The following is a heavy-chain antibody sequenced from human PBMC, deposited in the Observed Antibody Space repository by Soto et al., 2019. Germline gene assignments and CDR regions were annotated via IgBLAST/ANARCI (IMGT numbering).Heavy chain of an antibody. J-gene: IGHJ4*02. V-gene: IGHV3-74*01. CDR1: GFTFSTYW. CDR2: INSDGSTT. D-gene: IGHD2-15*01. CDR3: ARDQGYCSGGSCYVAGY. Sequence: EVQLVESGGGLVQPGGSLRLSCAASGFTFSTYWMHWVRQAPGKGLVWVSRINSDGSTTDYADSVRGRFTLSRDNTKTTLYLQMNSLRAEDTAVYYCARDQGYCSGGSCYVAGYWGQGTLVTVSS.